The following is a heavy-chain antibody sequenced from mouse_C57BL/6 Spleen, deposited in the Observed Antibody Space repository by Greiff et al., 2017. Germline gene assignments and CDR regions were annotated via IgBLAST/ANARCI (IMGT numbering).Heavy chain of an antibody. D-gene: IGHD1-1*01. J-gene: IGHJ4*01. CDR2: IRYDSSN. Sequence: EVQLQQSGPGLVKPSQSLSLSCSVTGYSITSGYYWNWIRQFPGNKLEWMSYIRYDSSNNYNPSLKNKNSITVDTAKNQFFLKLNSVTTVDTATYYGAREGIYYGSSPYAMDYWGQGTSVTVSS. V-gene: IGHV3-6*01. CDR1: GYSITSGYY. CDR3: AREGIYYGSSPYAMDY.